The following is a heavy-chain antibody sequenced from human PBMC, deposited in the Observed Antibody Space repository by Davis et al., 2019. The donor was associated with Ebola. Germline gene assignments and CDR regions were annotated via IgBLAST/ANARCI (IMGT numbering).Heavy chain of an antibody. Sequence: PSETLSLTCAVYGGSFSGYYWSWIRQPPGKGLEWIGEINHSGSTNYNPSLKSRVTISVDTSKNQFSLKLSSVTAADTAVYYCARGKRGFYNWFDPWGQGTLVTVSS. J-gene: IGHJ5*02. CDR2: INHSGST. CDR3: ARGKRGFYNWFDP. D-gene: IGHD3-16*01. V-gene: IGHV4-34*01. CDR1: GGSFSGYY.